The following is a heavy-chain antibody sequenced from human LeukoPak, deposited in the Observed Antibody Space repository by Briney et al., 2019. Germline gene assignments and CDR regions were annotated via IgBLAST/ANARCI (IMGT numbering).Heavy chain of an antibody. D-gene: IGHD4-17*01. CDR2: IWYDGSNK. Sequence: GGSLRHSCEASGFTFSTYGMHWVRQAPGKGLEWVAVIWYDGSNKNYADSVKGRFTISRDNSKNTLYLQMNSLRAEDTAVYYCARGGRTTWHGMDVWGQGTTVTVSS. CDR1: GFTFSTYG. J-gene: IGHJ6*02. V-gene: IGHV3-33*01. CDR3: ARGGRTTWHGMDV.